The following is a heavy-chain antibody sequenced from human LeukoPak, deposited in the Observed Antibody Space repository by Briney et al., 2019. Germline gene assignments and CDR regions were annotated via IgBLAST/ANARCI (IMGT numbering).Heavy chain of an antibody. J-gene: IGHJ4*02. V-gene: IGHV4-34*01. CDR3: ASRGWDAPPHY. CDR1: GGSFSGYY. D-gene: IGHD1-26*01. CDR2: INHSGST. Sequence: PSETLSHTCAVYGGSFSGYYWSWIRQPPGKGLEWIGEINHSGSTNYNPSLKSRVTISVDTSKNQFSLKLSSVTAADTAVYYCASRGWDAPPHYWGQGTLVTVSS.